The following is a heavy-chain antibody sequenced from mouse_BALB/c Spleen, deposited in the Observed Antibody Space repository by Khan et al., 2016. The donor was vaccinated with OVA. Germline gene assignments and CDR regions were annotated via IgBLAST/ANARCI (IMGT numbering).Heavy chain of an antibody. Sequence: QVQLKESGPGLVAPSQSLSIICTVSGFSLTSNGVHWVRQPPGKGLEWLGVIWAGGDTNYNSALMSRLSISQDNYKSQVFLKMNSRQTYDTAMYYCARYRNYGNSWAMDYWGQGTSVTVSS. CDR3: ARYRNYGNSWAMDY. D-gene: IGHD2-1*01. CDR2: IWAGGDT. J-gene: IGHJ4*01. V-gene: IGHV2-9*02. CDR1: GFSLTSNG.